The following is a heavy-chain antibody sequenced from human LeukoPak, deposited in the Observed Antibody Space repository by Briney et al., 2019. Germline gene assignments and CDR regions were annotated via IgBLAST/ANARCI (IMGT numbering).Heavy chain of an antibody. CDR2: IYHSGST. V-gene: IGHV4-38-2*02. J-gene: IGHJ4*02. CDR3: ARALGSDY. Sequence: SETLSLTCTVSGYYISSGYYWGWIRQPPGKGLEWIGSIYHSGSTYYNPSLKSRVTISVDTSKNQFSLKLSSVTAADTAVYYCARALGSDYWGQGTLVTVSS. CDR1: GYYISSGYY. D-gene: IGHD2-2*03.